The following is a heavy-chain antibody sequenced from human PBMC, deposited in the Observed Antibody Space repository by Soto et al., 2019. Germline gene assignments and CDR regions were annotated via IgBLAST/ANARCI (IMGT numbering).Heavy chain of an antibody. CDR1: GGTFSSYT. D-gene: IGHD5-12*01. CDR2: IIPISGTA. J-gene: IGHJ2*01. Sequence: QVQLVQSGAEVKKPGSSVTVSCKASGGTFSSYTISCVRQAPGQGLEWMGGIIPISGTANYAQKFQGRVTITADESTSTAYMELSRLRSEDTAVYYCARGNHRWLQLWYFDLWGRGTLVTVSS. V-gene: IGHV1-69*12. CDR3: ARGNHRWLQLWYFDL.